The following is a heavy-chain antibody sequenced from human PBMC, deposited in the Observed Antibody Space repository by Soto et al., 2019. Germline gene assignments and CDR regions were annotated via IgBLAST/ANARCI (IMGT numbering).Heavy chain of an antibody. Sequence: PSETLSLTCAVYGGSFSGYYWSWIRQPPGKGLEWIGEINHSGSTNYNPSLKSRVTISVDTSKNQFSLKLSSVTAADTAVYYCARGGIAVAGVFDYWGQGTLVTVSS. CDR2: INHSGST. D-gene: IGHD6-19*01. CDR3: ARGGIAVAGVFDY. J-gene: IGHJ4*02. CDR1: GGSFSGYY. V-gene: IGHV4-34*01.